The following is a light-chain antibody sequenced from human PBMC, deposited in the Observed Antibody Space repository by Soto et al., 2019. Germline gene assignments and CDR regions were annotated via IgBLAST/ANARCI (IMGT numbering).Light chain of an antibody. V-gene: IGLV2-8*01. J-gene: IGLJ1*01. Sequence: QSALTQPPSASGSPGQSVTISCTGTKNDIGVYDFVSWYQHHPGKAPRLIIYEVVQRPSGVPDRFSGSKSGNTASLTVSGLKAEDEADYYCCSYAGSSTYVFGSLTK. CDR3: CSYAGSSTYV. CDR1: KNDIGVYDF. CDR2: EVV.